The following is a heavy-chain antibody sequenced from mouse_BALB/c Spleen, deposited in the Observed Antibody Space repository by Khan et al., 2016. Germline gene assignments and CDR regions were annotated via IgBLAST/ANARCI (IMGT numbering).Heavy chain of an antibody. D-gene: IGHD2-12*01. CDR1: GFNIKDTY. J-gene: IGHJ3*01. V-gene: IGHV14-3*02. Sequence: VQLQQPGAELVKPGASVKLSCTASGFNIKDTYIHWVKQRPEQGLEWIGRIDPANGNTKYDPKFPGKATITADTSSNTAYLQLSSLASDDTAVYYCAIAPYTYWFAFWGQGTLVTVSA. CDR2: IDPANGNT. CDR3: AIAPYTYWFAF.